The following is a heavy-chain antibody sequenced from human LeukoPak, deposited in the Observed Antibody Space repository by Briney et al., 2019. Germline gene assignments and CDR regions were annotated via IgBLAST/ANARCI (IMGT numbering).Heavy chain of an antibody. CDR2: ISSSSSTI. Sequence: AGGSLRLSCAASGFSFSSYSMNWVRQAPGKGLEWVSYISSSSSTIYYADSVKGRFTISRDNAKNSLYLQMNSLRAEDTAVYYCARDSNYYDSSGYSSDYWGQGTLVTVSS. J-gene: IGHJ4*02. CDR1: GFSFSSYS. V-gene: IGHV3-48*01. CDR3: ARDSNYYDSSGYSSDY. D-gene: IGHD3-22*01.